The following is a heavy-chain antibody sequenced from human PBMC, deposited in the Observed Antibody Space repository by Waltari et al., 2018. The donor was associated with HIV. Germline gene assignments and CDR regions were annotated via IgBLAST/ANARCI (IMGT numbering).Heavy chain of an antibody. CDR2: IYDSGST. V-gene: IGHV4-59*01. CDR3: ARGGVVAPPSYYYGMDV. Sequence: QVQLQEAGPGLVKPSETLSLSCTVSGGFISGYYWTWSRQPPGKGLEWIGYIYDSGSTNYNPPLESRVTISLDTSKNQFSLKLSSVTAADTAVYFCARGGVVAPPSYYYGMDVWGPGTTVIVSS. CDR1: GGFISGYY. J-gene: IGHJ6*02. D-gene: IGHD2-15*01.